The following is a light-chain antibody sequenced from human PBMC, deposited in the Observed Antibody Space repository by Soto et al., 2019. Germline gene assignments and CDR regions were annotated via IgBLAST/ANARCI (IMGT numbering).Light chain of an antibody. V-gene: IGKV1-5*01. Sequence: DIQMTQSPSTLSASVGDRVTITCRASQSISSWLAWYQQKPGKAPKLLIYDASSLEGGVPSRFSGSGSGTEFTLTISSLQPDDFATYYCQQYNSYPWFGQGTKVDIK. CDR2: DAS. J-gene: IGKJ1*01. CDR3: QQYNSYPW. CDR1: QSISSW.